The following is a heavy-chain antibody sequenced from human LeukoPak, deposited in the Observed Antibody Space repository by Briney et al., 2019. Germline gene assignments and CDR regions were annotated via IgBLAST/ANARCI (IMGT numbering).Heavy chain of an antibody. CDR2: IYPGDSDT. CDR1: GYSFTSYW. J-gene: IGHJ4*02. CDR3: VRGSASASLYFDY. V-gene: IGHV5-51*01. Sequence: GESLKISCKGSGYSFTSYWISWVRQMPGKGLEWMGIIYPGDSDTRYSPSFQGQVTISADKSISTAYLQWSSLQVSDTAMYYCVRGSASASLYFDYWGQGTQVTVSS. D-gene: IGHD3-10*01.